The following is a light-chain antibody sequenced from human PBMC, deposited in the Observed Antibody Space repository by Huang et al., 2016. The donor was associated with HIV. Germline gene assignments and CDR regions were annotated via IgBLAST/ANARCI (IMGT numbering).Light chain of an antibody. V-gene: IGKV3-15*01. CDR1: PSVSSN. Sequence: ERVMTQSPATLSVAPGERVTLSCRASPSVSSNLAWYQQKPGQAPRLLIHGASTRATGIPARFSGSVSGTEFTLAISSLQSEDSGVYFCQQYDNWPLTFGQGTRLEIK. CDR2: GAS. J-gene: IGKJ5*01. CDR3: QQYDNWPLT.